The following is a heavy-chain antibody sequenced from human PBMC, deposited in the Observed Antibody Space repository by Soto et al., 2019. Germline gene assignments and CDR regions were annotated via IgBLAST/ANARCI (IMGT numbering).Heavy chain of an antibody. J-gene: IGHJ6*02. CDR1: GGSISSYY. CDR2: IYYSGST. CDR3: ARDLWEIQLWLERDPHARADYYYYGMDV. D-gene: IGHD5-18*01. V-gene: IGHV4-59*12. Sequence: PSETLSLTCTVSGGSISSYYWSWIRQPPGKGLEWIGYIYYSGSTNYNPSLKSRVTISVDTSKNQFSLKLSSVTAADTAVYYCARDLWEIQLWLERDPHARADYYYYGMDVWGQGTTVTVSS.